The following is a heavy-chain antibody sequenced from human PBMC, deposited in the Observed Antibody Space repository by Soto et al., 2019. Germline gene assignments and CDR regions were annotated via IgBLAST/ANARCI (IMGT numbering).Heavy chain of an antibody. J-gene: IGHJ5*02. CDR1: GYSFSSYW. CDR2: IDPSDSYT. CDR3: VRNYARNWFDP. D-gene: IGHD4-4*01. Sequence: GESLKISCKVSGYSFSSYWISWVRQIPGKGPEWMGRIDPSDSYTNYSPSFQGHVTISADKSITTVYVQWSSLKASDTAMYYCVRNYARNWFDPWGQGTLVTVSS. V-gene: IGHV5-10-1*01.